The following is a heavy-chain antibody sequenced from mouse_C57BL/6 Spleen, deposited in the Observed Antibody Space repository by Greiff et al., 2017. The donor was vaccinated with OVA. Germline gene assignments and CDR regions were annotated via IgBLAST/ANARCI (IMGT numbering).Heavy chain of an antibody. D-gene: IGHD2-5*01. J-gene: IGHJ4*01. CDR3: ARQYSTKRYYYAMDY. CDR2: IYPGDGDT. CDR1: GYAFSSSW. Sequence: VKLQESGPELVKPGASVKISCKASGYAFSSSWMNWVKQRPGQGLEWIGRIYPGDGDTNYNGKFKGKATLTADTSSSTAYMQLSSLTSEDSAVYFCARQYSTKRYYYAMDYWGQGTSVTVSS. V-gene: IGHV1-82*01.